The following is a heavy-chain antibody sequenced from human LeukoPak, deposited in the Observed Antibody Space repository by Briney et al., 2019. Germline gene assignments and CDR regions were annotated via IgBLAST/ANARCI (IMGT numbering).Heavy chain of an antibody. D-gene: IGHD1/OR15-1a*01. CDR3: AKLGTDSPEGY. CDR2: ISGSGGST. V-gene: IGHV3-23*01. CDR1: GFTFSSYA. Sequence: PGGSLRLSCAASGFTFSSYAMSWVRQAPGKGLEWVSAISGSGGSTYYADSVKGRFTVSRDNSKNTLYLQMNSLRADDTAVYYCAKLGTDSPEGYWGQGTLVTVSS. J-gene: IGHJ4*02.